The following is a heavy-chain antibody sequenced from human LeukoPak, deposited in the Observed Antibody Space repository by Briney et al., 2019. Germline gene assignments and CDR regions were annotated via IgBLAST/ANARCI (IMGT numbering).Heavy chain of an antibody. Sequence: GGSLRLSCAPSGFTFSSYAMHWVRQAPGKGLEWVAVISYDGSNKYYADSVKGRFTISRDNSKNTLYLQMNSLRAEDTAVYYCARDPSNYYDSSGYYQTWGQGTLVTVSS. CDR1: GFTFSSYA. CDR2: ISYDGSNK. J-gene: IGHJ5*02. D-gene: IGHD3-22*01. V-gene: IGHV3-30*01. CDR3: ARDPSNYYDSSGYYQT.